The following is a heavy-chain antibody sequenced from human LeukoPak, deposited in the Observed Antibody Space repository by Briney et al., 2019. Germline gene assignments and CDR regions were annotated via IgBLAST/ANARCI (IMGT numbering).Heavy chain of an antibody. J-gene: IGHJ4*02. CDR3: ARGEHRSWSYYFDY. V-gene: IGHV1-8*02. CDR1: GYTFTSYD. D-gene: IGHD6-6*01. Sequence: GASVKVSCKASGYTFTSYDINWVRQATGQGLEWMGWMNPNSGNTGYAQKLQGRVTMTTDTSTSTAYMELRSLRSDDTAVYYCARGEHRSWSYYFDYWGQGTLVTVSS. CDR2: MNPNSGNT.